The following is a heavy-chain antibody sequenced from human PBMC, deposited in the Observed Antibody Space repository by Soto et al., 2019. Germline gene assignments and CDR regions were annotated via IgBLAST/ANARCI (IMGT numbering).Heavy chain of an antibody. V-gene: IGHV1-18*01. CDR2: ISAYNGNT. CDR3: ARSVRPLSWFDP. D-gene: IGHD3-10*01. CDR1: GYTFTSYG. J-gene: IGHJ5*02. Sequence: ASVKVSCKASGYTFTSYGISWVRQAPGQGLEWMGWISAYNGNTNYAQKLQGRVTMTTDTSTSTAYMELRSLRVEDTAVYYCARSVRPLSWFDPWGQGTRVTVSS.